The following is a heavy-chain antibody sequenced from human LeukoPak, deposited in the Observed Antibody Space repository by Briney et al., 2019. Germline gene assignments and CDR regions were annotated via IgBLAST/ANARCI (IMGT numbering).Heavy chain of an antibody. J-gene: IGHJ5*02. V-gene: IGHV3-23*01. CDR1: GFTFSSYA. D-gene: IGHD3-10*01. Sequence: SGGSLRLSCAASGFTFSSYAMSWVRQAPGKGLEWVSAISGSGGSTYYADSVKGRFTIFRDNFKNTLYLQMNSLRAEDTAVYYCAKVYGSGTYSSEPNWFDPWGQGTLVTVS. CDR2: ISGSGGST. CDR3: AKVYGSGTYSSEPNWFDP.